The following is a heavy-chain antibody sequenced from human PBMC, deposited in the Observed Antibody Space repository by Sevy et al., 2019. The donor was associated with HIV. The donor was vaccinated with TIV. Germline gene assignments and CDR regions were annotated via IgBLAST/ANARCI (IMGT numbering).Heavy chain of an antibody. J-gene: IGHJ4*02. CDR1: GFTFSNFE. D-gene: IGHD3-22*01. V-gene: IGHV3-48*03. CDR3: ARATYYYDSSGPYYFDY. Sequence: GGSLRLPCAASGFTFSNFEMNWVRQAPGKGLEWISYITSSGSTIYYADSVQGRFTISRDNAKNSLFLQMNSLRAEDTAVYYCARATYYYDSSGPYYFDYWGQGTLVTVSS. CDR2: ITSSGSTI.